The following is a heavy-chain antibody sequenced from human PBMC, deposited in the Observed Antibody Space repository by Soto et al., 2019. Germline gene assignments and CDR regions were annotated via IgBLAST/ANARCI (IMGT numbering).Heavy chain of an antibody. V-gene: IGHV1-18*04. CDR1: GYTFTSYC. Sequence: GASVKVSCKASGYTFTSYCISWVLQAPGQGLEWMGWISGYNGNTNYAQKLQGRVTMTTDTSTSTAYMELRSLRSDDTAVYYCATHYDILPNWFDPWGQGTLVTVSS. CDR2: ISGYNGNT. CDR3: ATHYDILPNWFDP. J-gene: IGHJ5*02. D-gene: IGHD3-9*01.